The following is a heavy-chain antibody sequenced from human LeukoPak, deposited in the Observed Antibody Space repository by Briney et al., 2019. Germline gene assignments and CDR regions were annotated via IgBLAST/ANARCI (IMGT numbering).Heavy chain of an antibody. V-gene: IGHV1-69*04. J-gene: IGHJ1*01. D-gene: IGHD3-22*01. Sequence: GASVKVSCKASGGTFSSYAISWVRQAPGQGLEWMGRIIPIFGIANYAQKFQGRVTITADKSTSTAYMELSSLRSEDTAVYYCASLNYYDSSGYYYLQHWGQGTLVTVSS. CDR3: ASLNYYDSSGYYYLQH. CDR1: GGTFSSYA. CDR2: IIPIFGIA.